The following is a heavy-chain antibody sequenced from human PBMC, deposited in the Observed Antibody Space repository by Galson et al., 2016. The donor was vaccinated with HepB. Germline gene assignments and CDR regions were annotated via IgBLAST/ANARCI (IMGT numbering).Heavy chain of an antibody. J-gene: IGHJ6*02. V-gene: IGHV3-23*01. CDR2: ISGSGGEK. D-gene: IGHD3-3*01. Sequence: SLRLSCAAPGLTIASYAMTWVRQAPGKGLEWVSGISGSGGEKHLAESVKGRFTISRDNSRNTLYLELNSLRVEDTAVYYCAKVFGEWSAYTVFGIPFYYGMGAWGRGTTVIVSS. CDR1: GLTIASYA. CDR3: AKVFGEWSAYTVFGIPFYYGMGA.